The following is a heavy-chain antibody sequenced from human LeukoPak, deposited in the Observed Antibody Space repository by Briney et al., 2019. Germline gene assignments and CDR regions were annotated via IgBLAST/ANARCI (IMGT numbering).Heavy chain of an antibody. CDR2: ISGGGGST. D-gene: IGHD1-26*01. Sequence: GGSLRLSCAASGFTFTNYSMNWVRQAPGKGLEWVSTISGGGGSTYYADSVKGRFTISRGNSKNTLYLQVNSLRAEDTAVYYCAKGGKWDVTPFDYWGQGTLVTVSS. CDR1: GFTFTNYS. CDR3: AKGGKWDVTPFDY. V-gene: IGHV3-23*01. J-gene: IGHJ4*02.